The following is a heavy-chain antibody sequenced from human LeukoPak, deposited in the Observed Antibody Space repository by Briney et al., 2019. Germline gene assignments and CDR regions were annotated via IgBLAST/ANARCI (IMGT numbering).Heavy chain of an antibody. D-gene: IGHD4-23*01. V-gene: IGHV3-21*01. Sequence: GGSLRLSCAASGFTFSSYSMNWVRQAPGKGLEWVSSISSSGSYIYYADSVKGRFTISRDNAKNSLYLQMNSLRAEDTAVYYCARASDYGGNSDFDYWGQGTLVTVSS. CDR3: ARASDYGGNSDFDY. CDR2: ISSSGSYI. J-gene: IGHJ4*02. CDR1: GFTFSSYS.